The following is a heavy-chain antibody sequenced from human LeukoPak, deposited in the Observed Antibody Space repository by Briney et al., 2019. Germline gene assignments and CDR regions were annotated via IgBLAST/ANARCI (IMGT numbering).Heavy chain of an antibody. V-gene: IGHV2-26*01. CDR1: GVSLSYVRMG. Sequence: SGPTLVNPTETLTLTCSVSGVSLSYVRMGVSWIRQPPGKALEWLAHIFSNDEKSYSTSLKSRLTISKDTSKSQVVLIMTNKDPVDTATYYCARIGDGDAFDIWGQGTMVTVSP. CDR3: ARIGDGDAFDI. D-gene: IGHD3-10*01. CDR2: IFSNDEK. J-gene: IGHJ3*02.